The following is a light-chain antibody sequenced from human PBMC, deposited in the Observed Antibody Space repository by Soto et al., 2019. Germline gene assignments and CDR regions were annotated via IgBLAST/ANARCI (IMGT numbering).Light chain of an antibody. CDR2: WAS. J-gene: IGKJ1*01. CDR1: QSVLYSSNNKNY. V-gene: IGKV4-1*01. CDR3: QQCYTTPRT. Sequence: DIVMTQSPDSLAVSLGERATINCKSSQSVLYSSNNKNYLAWYQQKPGQPPKLLIYWASTRESGVPDRSSGSGSGTDFTLTISSLQAEDVAVYYCQQCYTTPRTFGQGTKVDIK.